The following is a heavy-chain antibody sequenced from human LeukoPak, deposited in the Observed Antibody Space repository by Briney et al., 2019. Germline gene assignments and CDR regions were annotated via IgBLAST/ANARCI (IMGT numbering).Heavy chain of an antibody. V-gene: IGHV3-74*01. D-gene: IGHD2-15*01. Sequence: GGSLRLSCAASGFTFSNYWMHWVRQAPGKGLVWVSRINSDGINTSYADSVKGRFTISRDNAKNTLNLQMNSLRAEDTAVYSCARGADGVSSNSRGWFDPWGQGTLVTVSS. J-gene: IGHJ5*02. CDR3: ARGADGVSSNSRGWFDP. CDR1: GFTFSNYW. CDR2: INSDGINT.